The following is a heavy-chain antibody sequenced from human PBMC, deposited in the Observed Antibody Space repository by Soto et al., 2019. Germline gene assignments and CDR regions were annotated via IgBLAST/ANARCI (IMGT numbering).Heavy chain of an antibody. CDR1: GYTFTGYY. J-gene: IGHJ6*02. CDR2: INPNSGGT. D-gene: IGHD1-26*01. V-gene: IGHV1-2*04. CDR3: ARDKGGSYYKDYYYGMDV. Sequence: ASVKVSCKASGYTFTGYYMHWVRQAPGQGLEWMGWINPNSGGTNYAQKFQGWVTMTRDTSISTAYMELRSLRSDDTAVYYCARDKGGSYYKDYYYGMDVWGQGTTVTVSS.